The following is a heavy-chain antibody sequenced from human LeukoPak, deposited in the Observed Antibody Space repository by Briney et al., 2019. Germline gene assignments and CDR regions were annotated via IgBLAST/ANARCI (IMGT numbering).Heavy chain of an antibody. CDR1: GFSLSTSGMR. Sequence: SGPTLVNPTQTLILACTFSGFSLSTSGMRVSWIRQPPGKALEWLARIDWDDDKFYSTSLKTRLTISKDTSKNQVVLTMTNMDPVDTATYYCARIRDGYNYLDYWGQGTLVTVSS. D-gene: IGHD5-24*01. J-gene: IGHJ4*02. V-gene: IGHV2-70*04. CDR2: IDWDDDK. CDR3: ARIRDGYNYLDY.